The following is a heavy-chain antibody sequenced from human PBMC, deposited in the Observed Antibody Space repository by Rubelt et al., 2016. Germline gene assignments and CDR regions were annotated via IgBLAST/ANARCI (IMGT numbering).Heavy chain of an antibody. J-gene: IGHJ4*02. V-gene: IGHV3-21*01. CDR2: ISSSSSYI. CDR3: ARESYSSSSFYYFDY. D-gene: IGHD6-6*01. Sequence: EVHLVESGGGLVQPGGSLRLSCAASGFAFNYYSMNWVRQAPGKGLEWVSSISSSSSYIYYADSVKGRFTISRDNAKNSLDLQMNSLRAEDTAVYYCARESYSSSSFYYFDYWGQGTLVTVSS. CDR1: GFAFNYYS.